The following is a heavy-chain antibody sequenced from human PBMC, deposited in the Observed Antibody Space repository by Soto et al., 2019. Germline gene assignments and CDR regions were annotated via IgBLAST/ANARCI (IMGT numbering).Heavy chain of an antibody. J-gene: IGHJ5*02. V-gene: IGHV2-26*04. D-gene: IGHD6-13*01. CDR1: GFSLSNAGLG. CDR3: ASTYSTSWYWIDH. CDR2: IFSNDEK. Sequence: SGPTLVNPTETLTLTCTVSGFSLSNAGLGVSWIRQPPGKALEWLAHIFSNDEKSYSTSLKSRLTISKDTSKSQVVLIMTNMDPVDTATYYCASTYSTSWYWIDHWSQGTLVTVSS.